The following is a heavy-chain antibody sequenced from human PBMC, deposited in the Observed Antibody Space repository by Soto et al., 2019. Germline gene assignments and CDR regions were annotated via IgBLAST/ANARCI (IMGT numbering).Heavy chain of an antibody. D-gene: IGHD2-8*01. J-gene: IGHJ6*02. CDR1: GFTFSGSA. Sequence: EVQLVESGGGLVQPGGSLKLSCAASGFTFSGSAMHWVRQASGKGLEWVGRIRSKANSYATAYAASVNGRFTISRDDSNNTAYLQMNSLKTEDTAVYYCKGVLNIPRYGMDVWGQGTTVTVSS. CDR2: IRSKANSYAT. CDR3: KGVLNIPRYGMDV. V-gene: IGHV3-73*02.